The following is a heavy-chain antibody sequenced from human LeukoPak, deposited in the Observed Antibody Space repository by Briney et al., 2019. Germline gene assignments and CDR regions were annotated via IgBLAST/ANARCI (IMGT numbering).Heavy chain of an antibody. D-gene: IGHD6-13*01. CDR2: ISSSGSTI. V-gene: IGHV3-48*03. CDR3: ARVSTSSSWYFLDY. Sequence: PGGSLRLSCAASGFTFSSYEMNWVRQAPGKGLEWVSYISSSGSTIYYADSVKGRFTISRDNAKNSLYLQMNSLRAEDTAVYYCARVSTSSSWYFLDYWGQGTLVTVSS. CDR1: GFTFSSYE. J-gene: IGHJ4*02.